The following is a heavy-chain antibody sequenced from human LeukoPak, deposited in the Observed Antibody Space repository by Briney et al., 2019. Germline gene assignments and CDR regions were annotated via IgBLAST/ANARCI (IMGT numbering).Heavy chain of an antibody. CDR1: GYSFTSYW. CDR3: ARIPVDTSFGIDY. CDR2: IDPSDSYT. Sequence: GESLKISCKGSGYSFTSYWISWVRQMPGKGLEWMGRIDPSDSYTNYSPSFQGHVTISADKSISTAYLQWSSLKASDTAMYCCARIPVDTSFGIDYWGQGTLVTVSS. J-gene: IGHJ4*02. D-gene: IGHD5-18*01. V-gene: IGHV5-10-1*01.